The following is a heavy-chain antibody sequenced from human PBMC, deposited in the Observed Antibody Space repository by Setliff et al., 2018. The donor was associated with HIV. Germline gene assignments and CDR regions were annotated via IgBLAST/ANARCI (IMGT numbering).Heavy chain of an antibody. D-gene: IGHD3-10*01. CDR1: GVSVSSGGYY. CDR2: VYHTATT. V-gene: IGHV4-31*03. J-gene: IGHJ4*02. Sequence: SETLSLTCTVSGVSVSSGGYYWSWIRQHPGKGLEWIGYVYHTATTYFNPSLKSRVTISRDTSENQFSLRLSSVTAADTAVYYCARGSYTVRIDYWGQGTRVTVSS. CDR3: ARGSYTVRIDY.